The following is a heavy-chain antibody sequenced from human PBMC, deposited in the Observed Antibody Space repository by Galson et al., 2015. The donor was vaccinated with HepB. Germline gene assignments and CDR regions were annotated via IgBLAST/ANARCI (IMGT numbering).Heavy chain of an antibody. V-gene: IGHV2-70*01. CDR2: IDWDDDK. Sequence: PALVKPTQTLTLTCTFSGFSLSTSGMCVSWIRQPPGKALEWLALIDWDDDKYYSTSLKTRLTISKDTSKNQVVLTMTNMDPVDTATYYCARGVVRGVIITEDYYYYGMDVWGQGTTVTVSS. CDR3: ARGVVRGVIITEDYYYYGMDV. CDR1: GFSLSTSGMC. J-gene: IGHJ6*02. D-gene: IGHD3-10*01.